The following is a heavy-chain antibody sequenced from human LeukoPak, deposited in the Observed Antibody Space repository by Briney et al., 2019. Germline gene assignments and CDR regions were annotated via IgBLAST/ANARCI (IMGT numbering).Heavy chain of an antibody. V-gene: IGHV1-2*02. CDR2: INPNSGDT. Sequence: ASVKVSFTAPGYTFSGYYVHWVRQAPGQGLEWMGCINPNSGDTIYAHNFQARVTMTRDTSISTAYMELSSLRSDDTAVYYCARGGDGYNSRFDYWGQEALVTVSS. D-gene: IGHD5-24*01. J-gene: IGHJ4*02. CDR3: ARGGDGYNSRFDY. CDR1: GYTFSGYY.